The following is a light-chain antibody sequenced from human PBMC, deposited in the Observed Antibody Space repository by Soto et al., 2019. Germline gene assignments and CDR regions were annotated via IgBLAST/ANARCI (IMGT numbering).Light chain of an antibody. CDR1: SSNIGSNT. Sequence: QSVLTQPPSASGTPGQRVTISCSGSSSNIGSNTVNWYQQLPGTAPKLLIYSNNQRPSGVPDRLSGSKSGTSASLAISGLQSEDEADYYCAAWDDSLNAYWVFGGGTQLTVL. CDR3: AAWDDSLNAYWV. J-gene: IGLJ3*02. CDR2: SNN. V-gene: IGLV1-44*01.